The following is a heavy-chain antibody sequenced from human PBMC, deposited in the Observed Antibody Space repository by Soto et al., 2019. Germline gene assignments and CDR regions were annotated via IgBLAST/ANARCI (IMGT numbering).Heavy chain of an antibody. D-gene: IGHD2-15*01. V-gene: IGHV4-39*01. CDR2: IYYSGST. Sequence: QLQLQESGPGLVKPSETLSLTCTVSGGSISSSSYYWGWIRQPPGKGLEWIGSIYYSGSTYYNPSLKSRVPISVDTSKNQFSLKLSSVTAADTAVYYCARQGHGGYCSGGSCYSGYYGMDVWGQGTTVTVSS. CDR3: ARQGHGGYCSGGSCYSGYYGMDV. J-gene: IGHJ6*02. CDR1: GGSISSSSYY.